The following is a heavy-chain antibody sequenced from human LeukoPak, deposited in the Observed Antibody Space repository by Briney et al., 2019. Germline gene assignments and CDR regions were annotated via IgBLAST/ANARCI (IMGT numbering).Heavy chain of an antibody. CDR2: IWYDGSSQ. D-gene: IGHD1-26*01. Sequence: PGGSLRLSCAASGFTFSSYGMSWVRQAPGKGLEWVAVIWYDGSSQYYADTVKGRFTISRDNSNNTLFLQMNSLRAEDTAVYYCARDDRGSYSTNAIDYWGQGTLVTVSS. CDR1: GFTFSSYG. J-gene: IGHJ4*02. CDR3: ARDDRGSYSTNAIDY. V-gene: IGHV3-33*01.